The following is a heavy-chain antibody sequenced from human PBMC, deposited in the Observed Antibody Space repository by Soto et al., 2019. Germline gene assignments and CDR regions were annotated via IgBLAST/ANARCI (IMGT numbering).Heavy chain of an antibody. D-gene: IGHD5-18*01. CDR2: IYSGGST. Sequence: GGSLRLSCAASGFTVSSNYMSWVRQAPGKGLEWVSVIYSGGSTYYADSVKGRFTISRDNSKSTLYLQMNSLRAEDTAVYYCAREYSYGYYYYYAMDVWGQGTTVTVSS. J-gene: IGHJ6*02. CDR3: AREYSYGYYYYYAMDV. V-gene: IGHV3-66*01. CDR1: GFTVSSNY.